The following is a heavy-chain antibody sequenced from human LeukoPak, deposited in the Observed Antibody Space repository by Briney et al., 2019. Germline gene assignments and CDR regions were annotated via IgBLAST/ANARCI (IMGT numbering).Heavy chain of an antibody. J-gene: IGHJ4*02. Sequence: ASVKVSCKASGGTFSNYAISWVRQAPGQGLEWMGGIIPIFGTANYAQKFQGRVTITADESTSTAYMELSSLRAEDTAVYYCGSISGASYGDFWGQGTLVTVSS. CDR3: GSISGASYGDF. D-gene: IGHD1-26*01. V-gene: IGHV1-69*13. CDR2: IIPIFGTA. CDR1: GGTFSNYA.